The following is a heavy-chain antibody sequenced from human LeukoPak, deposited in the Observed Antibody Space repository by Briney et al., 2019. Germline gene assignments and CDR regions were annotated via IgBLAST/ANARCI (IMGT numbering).Heavy chain of an antibody. J-gene: IGHJ4*02. CDR2: IYYSGST. CDR1: GGSISSTAYY. V-gene: IGHV4-39*01. CDR3: ARLIRSSTSCHDN. Sequence: SETLSLTCTVSGGSISSTAYYWGWIRQPPGTGLEWIGSIYYSGSTYYNPSLKSRVTISVDTSKNQFSLKLSSVAAADTAVYYCARLIRSSTSCHDNWGQGTLVTVSS. D-gene: IGHD2-2*01.